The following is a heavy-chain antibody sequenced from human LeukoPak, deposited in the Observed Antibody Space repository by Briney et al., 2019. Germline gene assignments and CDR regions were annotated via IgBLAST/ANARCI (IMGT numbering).Heavy chain of an antibody. CDR1: GYTFTSYD. CDR3: ARGRIAARLRSFFDL. J-gene: IGHJ2*01. D-gene: IGHD6-6*01. CDR2: MNPNSGNT. Sequence: ASVKVSCKASGYTFTSYDINWVRQATGQGLEWMGWMNPNSGNTGYAQKFQGRVTMTRNTSISTAYMELSSLRSEDTAVYCCARGRIAARLRSFFDLWGRGTLVTVSS. V-gene: IGHV1-8*01.